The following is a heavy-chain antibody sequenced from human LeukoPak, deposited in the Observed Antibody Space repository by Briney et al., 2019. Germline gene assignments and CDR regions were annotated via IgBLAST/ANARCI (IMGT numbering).Heavy chain of an antibody. CDR2: IHNSGSI. D-gene: IGHD4-17*01. CDR3: ARGDGVYQQYYYYMDV. Sequence: SETLPLSCTVAGDSVSSKYWNWIRQPPGEGLEWIAYIHNSGSIKYNPSLKSRVTISIDTSKNQISLRLDSVTAADTAVYFCARGDGVYQQYYYYMDVWGEGTTVTVSS. CDR1: GDSVSSKY. V-gene: IGHV4-59*02. J-gene: IGHJ6*03.